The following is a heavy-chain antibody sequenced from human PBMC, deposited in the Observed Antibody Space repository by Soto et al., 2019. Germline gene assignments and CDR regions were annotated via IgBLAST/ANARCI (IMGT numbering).Heavy chain of an antibody. Sequence: QLQLQESGSGLVKPSQTLSLTCAVSGVSISSDGYSWSWIRQPPGKGLEWIGFIYQSGSTYYNPSLKSRVTMSVDRSKNQFSLTLTSVTAADTAVYYCARAYYDSWTSYHYGMDVWGQGTTVTVSS. J-gene: IGHJ6*02. CDR2: IYQSGST. V-gene: IGHV4-30-2*01. CDR1: GVSISSDGYS. CDR3: ARAYYDSWTSYHYGMDV. D-gene: IGHD3-3*01.